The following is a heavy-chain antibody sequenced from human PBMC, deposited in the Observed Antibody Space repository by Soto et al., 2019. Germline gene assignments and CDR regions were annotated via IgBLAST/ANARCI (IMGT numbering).Heavy chain of an antibody. Sequence: GGSLRLSCAASGFTFDSPYSHGMSWVRQSPGKGPEWVSTISSNGANTHYAESVKGRFTISKDASRNTVHLHMNSLRAEDTATYFCVSWVSAHFDYWGHGTPVTVSS. CDR3: VSWVSAHFDY. V-gene: IGHV3-23*01. CDR1: GFTFDSPYSHG. CDR2: ISSNGANT. D-gene: IGHD2-8*01. J-gene: IGHJ4*01.